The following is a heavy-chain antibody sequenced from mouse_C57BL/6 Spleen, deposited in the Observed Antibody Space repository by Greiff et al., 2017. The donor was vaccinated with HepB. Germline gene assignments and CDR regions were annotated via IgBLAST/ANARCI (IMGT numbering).Heavy chain of an antibody. CDR2: IYPGDGDT. CDR3: AREKLTTPPKGAMDY. CDR1: GYAFSSYW. D-gene: IGHD1-1*01. J-gene: IGHJ4*01. V-gene: IGHV1-80*01. Sequence: QVQLQQSGAELVKPGASVKISCKASGYAFSSYWMNWVKQRPGKGLEWIGQIYPGDGDTNYNGKFKGKATLTADKSSSTAYMQLSSLTSEDSAVYFCAREKLTTPPKGAMDYWGQGTSVTVSS.